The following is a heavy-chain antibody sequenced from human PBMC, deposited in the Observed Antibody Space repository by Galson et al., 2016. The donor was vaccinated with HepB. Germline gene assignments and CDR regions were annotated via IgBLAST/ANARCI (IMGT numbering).Heavy chain of an antibody. J-gene: IGHJ4*02. D-gene: IGHD2/OR15-2a*01. CDR3: ARRHEYCPPVGCSVDY. Sequence: SLRLSCAASGFTFSNYGMHWVRLPPGKGLEWVAADSMDGRRKFYADSVKGRFTISRDNSNNMLFLQMSSLRANDTAVYYCARRHEYCPPVGCSVDYWGQGPLVFVSS. CDR1: GFTFSNYG. V-gene: IGHV3-30*03. CDR2: DSMDGRRK.